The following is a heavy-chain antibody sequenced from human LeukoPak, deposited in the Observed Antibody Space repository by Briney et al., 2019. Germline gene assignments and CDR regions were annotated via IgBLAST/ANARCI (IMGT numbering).Heavy chain of an antibody. J-gene: IGHJ4*02. Sequence: SETLSLTCAVYGGSFSGYYWSWIRQPPGKGLEWIGEINHSGSTNYNPSLKSRVTISVDTSKNQFSLKLSSVTAADAAVYYCARERANYDSSGYYYFDYWGQGTLVTVSS. V-gene: IGHV4-34*01. CDR2: INHSGST. D-gene: IGHD3-22*01. CDR3: ARERANYDSSGYYYFDY. CDR1: GGSFSGYY.